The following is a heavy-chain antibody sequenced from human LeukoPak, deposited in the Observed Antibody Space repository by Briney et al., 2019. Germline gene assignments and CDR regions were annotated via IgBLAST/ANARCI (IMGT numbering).Heavy chain of an antibody. V-gene: IGHV3-7*01. CDR2: INPDGSNM. CDR3: VSGFLQWLY. J-gene: IGHJ4*02. Sequence: GGSLGLSCAASGFSFSSYWMSWVRQAPGKGLEWVANINPDGSNMLYVDSVKGRFTISRDNAKNSLYLQMNNLRAEDTAVYFCVSGFLQWLYWGQGTLVTVSS. CDR1: GFSFSSYW. D-gene: IGHD3-3*01.